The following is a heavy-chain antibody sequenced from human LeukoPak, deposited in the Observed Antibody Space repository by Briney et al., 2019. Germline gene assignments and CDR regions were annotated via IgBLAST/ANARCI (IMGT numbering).Heavy chain of an antibody. CDR2: ISYSGGT. J-gene: IGHJ3*02. CDR1: DGSIINNNHY. Sequence: PSETLSLTCTVSDGSIINNNHYWGWTRQPPGKGLEWIGSISYSGGTAYNPSLRSRVTISVDTSKNQFSLKVNSVTAADTAVYYCAREVEYYDSSGYRPHTFDIWGQGTLVTVSS. D-gene: IGHD3-22*01. V-gene: IGHV4-39*02. CDR3: AREVEYYDSSGYRPHTFDI.